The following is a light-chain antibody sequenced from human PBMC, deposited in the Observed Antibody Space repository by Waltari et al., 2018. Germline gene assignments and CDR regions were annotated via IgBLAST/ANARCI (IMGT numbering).Light chain of an antibody. CDR2: DVR. J-gene: IGLJ2*01. CDR1: DIGSKS. CDR3: QVWDDSSDHVV. V-gene: IGLV3-21*02. Sequence: SYVVTQPPSVSVAPGQTARVSCGGSDIGSKSVHWDQQRPGQAPILDLYDVRDRPSGIPDRFSGSNSGNTATLTISRVEVGDEADFYCQVWDDSSDHVVFGGGTKLTVL.